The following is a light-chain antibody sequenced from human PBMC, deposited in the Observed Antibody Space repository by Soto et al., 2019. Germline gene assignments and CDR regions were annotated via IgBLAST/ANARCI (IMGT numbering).Light chain of an antibody. CDR3: QERTNWPPSWT. Sequence: EIVLTQSPATLSLSPGERATLSCRASQSVSSHLAWYQQKPGQAPRLLIYDASNRATGTPDRFSGSGSGTDFTLTISSLEPEGFAVYYCQERTNWPPSWTFGQGTKVDIK. J-gene: IGKJ1*01. CDR2: DAS. V-gene: IGKV3-11*01. CDR1: QSVSSH.